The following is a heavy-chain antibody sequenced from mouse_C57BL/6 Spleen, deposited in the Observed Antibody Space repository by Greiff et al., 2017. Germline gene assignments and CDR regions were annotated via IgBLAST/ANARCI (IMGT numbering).Heavy chain of an antibody. CDR2: ISGGGGNT. Sequence: EVHLVESGGGLVKPGGSLKLSCAASGFTFSSYTMSWVRQTPEKRLEWVATISGGGGNTYYPDSVKGRFTISRDNAKNTLYLQMSSLRSEDTALYYCARPPRGSSYVDYAMDYWGQGTSVTVSS. J-gene: IGHJ4*01. V-gene: IGHV5-9*01. D-gene: IGHD1-1*01. CDR1: GFTFSSYT. CDR3: ARPPRGSSYVDYAMDY.